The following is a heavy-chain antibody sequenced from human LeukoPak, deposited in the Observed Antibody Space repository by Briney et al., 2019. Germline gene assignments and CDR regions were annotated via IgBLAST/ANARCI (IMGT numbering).Heavy chain of an antibody. V-gene: IGHV4-38-2*01. D-gene: IGHD6-6*01. CDR1: GYSITSGYY. Sequence: SETLSLXCDVSGYSITSGYYWGWFRQPPGMGLEWMGNIFHAGNTYYNPSLRSRVTISVDTSKHQFSLRLTSVTAADTAVYYCARQGGSSSPYYYYYMDVWGKGTTVTVSS. CDR2: IFHAGNT. CDR3: ARQGGSSSPYYYYYMDV. J-gene: IGHJ6*03.